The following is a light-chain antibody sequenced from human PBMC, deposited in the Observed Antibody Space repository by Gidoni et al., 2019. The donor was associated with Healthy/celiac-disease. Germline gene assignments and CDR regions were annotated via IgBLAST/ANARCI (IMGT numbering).Light chain of an antibody. CDR3: QQYNNWPPRT. Sequence: EIVLTQSPATLSVFPGERATLSCRASPSVSSNLAWYQQKPGQAPRLLIYGASTRATGIPARFSGSGSGTEFTLTISSLQSEDFAVYYCQQYNNWPPRTFGQGTKVEIK. CDR1: PSVSSN. CDR2: GAS. J-gene: IGKJ1*01. V-gene: IGKV3-15*01.